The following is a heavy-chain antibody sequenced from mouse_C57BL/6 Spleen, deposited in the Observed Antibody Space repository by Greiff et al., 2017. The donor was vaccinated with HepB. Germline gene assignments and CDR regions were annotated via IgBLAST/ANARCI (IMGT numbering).Heavy chain of an antibody. Sequence: VQLQQSGAELARPGASVKLSCKASGYTFTSYGISWVKQRTGQGLEWIGEIYPRSGNTYYNEKFKGKATLTADKSSSTAYMELRSLTSEDSAVYFCARWDGSSSNWYFDVWGTGTTVTVSS. V-gene: IGHV1-81*01. J-gene: IGHJ1*03. D-gene: IGHD1-1*01. CDR2: IYPRSGNT. CDR1: GYTFTSYG. CDR3: ARWDGSSSNWYFDV.